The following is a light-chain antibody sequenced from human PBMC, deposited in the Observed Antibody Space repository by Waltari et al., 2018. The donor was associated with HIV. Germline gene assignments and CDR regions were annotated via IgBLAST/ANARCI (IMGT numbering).Light chain of an antibody. CDR2: NNT. J-gene: IGLJ3*02. CDR1: TSNIGSNT. CDR3: AAWADSLNGPV. Sequence: QSVLIQPPSASGTPGQRVSISCSGSTSNIGSNTVHCYQYIPGTTPKLLIYNNTQGPSGFPDLCSGSKSGTSASLAISGLQSEDEADYFGAAWADSLNGPVFGGGTKLTVL. V-gene: IGLV1-44*01.